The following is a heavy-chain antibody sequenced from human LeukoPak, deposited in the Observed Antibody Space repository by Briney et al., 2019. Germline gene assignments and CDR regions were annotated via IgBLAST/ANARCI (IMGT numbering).Heavy chain of an antibody. CDR3: TTIYFYYYNSSGYYSYFDY. J-gene: IGHJ4*02. D-gene: IGHD3-22*01. V-gene: IGHV3-15*01. Sequence: KPGGSLRLSCAASGFTFTNAWMSWVRQAPGKGLEGVGRIKSKTDGGTTDYAAPVKGRFTISRDDSKNTLYLQMNSLKTEDTAVYYCTTIYFYYYNSSGYYSYFDYWGQGTLVTVSS. CDR2: IKSKTDGGTT. CDR1: GFTFTNAW.